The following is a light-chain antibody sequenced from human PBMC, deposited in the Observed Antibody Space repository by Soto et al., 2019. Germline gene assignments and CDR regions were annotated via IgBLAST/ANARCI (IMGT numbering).Light chain of an antibody. J-gene: IGLJ1*01. CDR3: SSYAGSNIHYV. Sequence: QSALTQPPSASGSPGQSVTISCTGTSSDVGGYNYVSWYQQHPGKAPKLMIYEVSKRPSGVPDRFSGSKSGNTASLIVSGLQAEDEADYYCSSYAGSNIHYVFGTGTKVTVL. V-gene: IGLV2-8*01. CDR2: EVS. CDR1: SSDVGGYNY.